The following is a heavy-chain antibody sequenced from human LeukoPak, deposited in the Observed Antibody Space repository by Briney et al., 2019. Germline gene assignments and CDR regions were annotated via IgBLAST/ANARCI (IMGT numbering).Heavy chain of an antibody. J-gene: IGHJ4*02. CDR2: IIPIFGTA. D-gene: IGHD1-26*01. V-gene: IGHV1-69*05. CDR3: AAGLHGGSYHLDY. CDR1: GGTFSSYA. Sequence: GASVKVSCKASGGTFSSYAISWVRQAPGQGLEWMGRIIPIFGTANYAQKFQGRVTITTDESTSTAYMELSSLRSEDTAVYYCAAGLHGGSYHLDYWGQGTLVTVSS.